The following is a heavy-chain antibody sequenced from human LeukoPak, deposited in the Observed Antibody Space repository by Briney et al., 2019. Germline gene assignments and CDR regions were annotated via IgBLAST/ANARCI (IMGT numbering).Heavy chain of an antibody. D-gene: IGHD1-26*01. CDR1: GDSVSSKSAA. CDR2: TYYRSKWSS. V-gene: IGHV6-1*01. CDR3: ARSQTGGTFDY. J-gene: IGHJ4*02. Sequence: SQTLSLTCAISGDSVSSKSAAWNRIRQSPSRGLEWLGRTYYRSKWSSGYAESVKSRITINPDTSKNQFSLQLGSVTPEDTAVYYCARSQTGGTFDYWGQGALVTVSS.